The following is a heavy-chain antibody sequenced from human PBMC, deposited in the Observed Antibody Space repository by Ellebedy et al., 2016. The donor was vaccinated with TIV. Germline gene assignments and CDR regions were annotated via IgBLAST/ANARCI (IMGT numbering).Heavy chain of an antibody. J-gene: IGHJ2*01. V-gene: IGHV4-34*01. CDR2: IYYNGSA. Sequence: SETLSLTCAVFGGSFSAYYWSWIRQPPGKGLEWIGNIYYNGSAYYNPSLKSRVTISVDTSRNHFSLRLSSVTAADTAVYYCARNVLIFTFDKWYSDLWGRGTLVTVSS. CDR3: ARNVLIFTFDKWYSDL. CDR1: GGSFSAYY. D-gene: IGHD3/OR15-3a*01.